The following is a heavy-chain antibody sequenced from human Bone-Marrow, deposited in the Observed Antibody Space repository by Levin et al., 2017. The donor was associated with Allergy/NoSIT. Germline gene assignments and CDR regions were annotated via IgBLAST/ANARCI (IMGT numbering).Heavy chain of an antibody. V-gene: IGHV3-11*01. CDR2: ISGDGSII. Sequence: TGESLKISCAASGFTFSNYYMSWIRQAPGRGLEWVSHISGDGSIIFYADSVKGRFTISRDNAKTSLYLQMNSLRAEDTAVYYCATLPNYYFDYWGQGTLVTVSS. D-gene: IGHD1-1*01. J-gene: IGHJ4*02. CDR1: GFTFSNYY. CDR3: ATLPNYYFDY.